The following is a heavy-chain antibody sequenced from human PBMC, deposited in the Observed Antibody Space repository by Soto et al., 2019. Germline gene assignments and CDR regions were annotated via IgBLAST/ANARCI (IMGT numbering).Heavy chain of an antibody. J-gene: IGHJ4*02. Sequence: PSETLSLTCTVSRGSISSGTNYWAWIRQPPGKGLEWIANIYYSGSTFYNPSLKSRVTISLDTSKNQFSLKLRSVTAADTDVYYCARHEAGWYFDSWGQGTLVTVYS. CDR3: ARHEAGWYFDS. CDR1: RGSISSGTNY. CDR2: IYYSGST. D-gene: IGHD6-25*01. V-gene: IGHV4-39*01.